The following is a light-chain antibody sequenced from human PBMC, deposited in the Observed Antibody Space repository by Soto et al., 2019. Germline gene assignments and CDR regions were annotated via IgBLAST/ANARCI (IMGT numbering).Light chain of an antibody. V-gene: IGKV1-5*01. CDR2: DAS. CDR3: QHYNSFSPWA. CDR1: QSVGTW. Sequence: IHFAHSPSSLSSSLVDRVTVTCRASQSVGTWLAWYQQKPGRAPNLLIYDASTLASAVPSRFSGSGSGTEFTLTISSLQSDDFATYYCQHYNSFSPWAFGQGTKVDIK. J-gene: IGKJ1*01.